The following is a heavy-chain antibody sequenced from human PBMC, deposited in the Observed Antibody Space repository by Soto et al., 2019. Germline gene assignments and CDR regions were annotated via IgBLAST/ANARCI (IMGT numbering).Heavy chain of an antibody. V-gene: IGHV3-23*01. CDR2: ISGGGDAT. CDR3: ARKVPGSTTRPDYWYFDL. D-gene: IGHD3-10*01. Sequence: EVQLLESGGGLVQPGGSLRLSCAASGFTFISYAMNWVRQAPGKGLQWVSAISGGGDATFYADSVKGRFTISRDNSRNTVTLQMNSLGADDTAGYYWARKVPGSTTRPDYWYFDLWGRGTLVTVSS. CDR1: GFTFISYA. J-gene: IGHJ2*01.